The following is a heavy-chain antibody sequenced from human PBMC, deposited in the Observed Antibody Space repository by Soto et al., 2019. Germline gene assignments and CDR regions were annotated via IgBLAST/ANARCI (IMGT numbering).Heavy chain of an antibody. CDR1: GGTFSSYA. J-gene: IGHJ4*02. D-gene: IGHD5-12*01. CDR3: ARDKDRDGYNFHY. Sequence: SVKVSCKASGGTFSSYAISWLRQAPGQGLEWMGGIIPIFGTANYAQKFQGRVTITADESTSTAYMELSSLRSEDTAVYYCARDKDRDGYNFHYWGQGTLVTVSS. V-gene: IGHV1-69*13. CDR2: IIPIFGTA.